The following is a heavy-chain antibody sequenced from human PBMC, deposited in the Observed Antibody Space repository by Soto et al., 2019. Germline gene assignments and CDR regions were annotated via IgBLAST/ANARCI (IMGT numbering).Heavy chain of an antibody. CDR3: ARDARRDSSGFSGFGY. Sequence: ASVKVSYKDSGYTFTRYGISWVRQAPGQGLEWMGWISAYNGNTNYAQKLQGRVTMTTDTSTSTAYMELRSLRSDDTAVYYCARDARRDSSGFSGFGYWGQVTLFPVSS. CDR1: GYTFTRYG. CDR2: ISAYNGNT. J-gene: IGHJ4*02. D-gene: IGHD6-19*01. V-gene: IGHV1-18*01.